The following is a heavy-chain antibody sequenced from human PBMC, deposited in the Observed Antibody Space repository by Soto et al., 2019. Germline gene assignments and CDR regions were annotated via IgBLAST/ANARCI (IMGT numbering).Heavy chain of an antibody. CDR1: GYTFTSYG. CDR2: ISAYNGNT. D-gene: IGHD2-2*01. J-gene: IGHJ6*02. V-gene: IGHV1-18*04. Sequence: ASVKVSCKASGYTFTSYGISWVRQAPGQGLEWMGWISAYNGNTNYAQKLQGRVTMTTDTSTSTAYMELRSLRSDDTAVYYCASFEAAIDYYGIDVWGQGTTVTV. CDR3: ASFEAAIDYYGIDV.